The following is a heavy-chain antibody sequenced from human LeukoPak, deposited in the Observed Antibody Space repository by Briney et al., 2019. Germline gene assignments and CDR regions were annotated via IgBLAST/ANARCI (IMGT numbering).Heavy chain of an antibody. V-gene: IGHV3-21*01. CDR3: ARVKWLSAAGTEGNFDY. J-gene: IGHJ4*02. D-gene: IGHD6-13*01. CDR1: GFTFSSYT. CDR2: ITSSSSYI. Sequence: GGSLRLSCAASGFTFSSYTMNWVRQAPGRGLGWVSSITSSSSYIYYADSVKGRFAISRDNARNSLYLQMDSLRAEDTAVYYCARVKWLSAAGTEGNFDYWGQGTLVTVSS.